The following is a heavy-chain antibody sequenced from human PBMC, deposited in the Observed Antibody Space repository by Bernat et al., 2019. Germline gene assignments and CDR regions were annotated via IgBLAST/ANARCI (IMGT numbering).Heavy chain of an antibody. CDR1: GFTFSSYS. V-gene: IGHV3-21*04. J-gene: IGHJ5*02. CDR3: AREAWFDP. Sequence: EVQLVESGGGLVQPGGSLRLSCAASGFTFSSYSMNWVRQAPGKGLEWVSSISSSSTYINYADSVKGRFTISRDNAKNSLYLQMNSLRAEDTAVYYCAREAWFDPWGQGTLVTVSS. CDR2: ISSSSTYI.